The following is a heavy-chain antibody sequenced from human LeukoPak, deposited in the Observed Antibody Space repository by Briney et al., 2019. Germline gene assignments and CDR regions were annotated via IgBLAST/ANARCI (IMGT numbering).Heavy chain of an antibody. V-gene: IGHV3-48*04. CDR2: MSSSSSTT. CDR3: ARLRVTTGGDYYYYYMDV. D-gene: IGHD4-17*01. Sequence: GGSLRLSCAASGFTFGDYAMHWVRQAPGKGLEWVSSMSSSSSTTSYADSVKGRFAISRDNAENSVFLQMNSLRAEDTGVYYCARLRVTTGGDYYYYYMDVWGKGTTVTVSS. J-gene: IGHJ6*03. CDR1: GFTFGDYA.